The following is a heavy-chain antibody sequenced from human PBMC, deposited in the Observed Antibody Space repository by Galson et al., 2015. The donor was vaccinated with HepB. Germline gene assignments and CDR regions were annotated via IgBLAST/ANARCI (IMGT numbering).Heavy chain of an antibody. J-gene: IGHJ6*02. Sequence: SVKVSCKASGFTFTSSAVQWVRQARGQRLEWIGWIVVGSGNTNYAQKFQERVTITRDMSTSTAYMELSSLRSEDTAVYYCAALVGDEYSSQYYYYYYGMDVWGQGTTVTVSS. D-gene: IGHD6-6*01. CDR2: IVVGSGNT. CDR1: GFTFTSSA. CDR3: AALVGDEYSSQYYYYYYGMDV. V-gene: IGHV1-58*01.